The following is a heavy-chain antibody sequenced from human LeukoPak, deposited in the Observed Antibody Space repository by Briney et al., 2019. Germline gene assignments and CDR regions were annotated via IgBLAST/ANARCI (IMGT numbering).Heavy chain of an antibody. V-gene: IGHV3-33*01. CDR1: GFTFSSYG. CDR2: IWYDGSNK. D-gene: IGHD6-13*01. Sequence: PGRSLRLSCAASGFTFSSYGMHWVRQAPGKGLEWVAVIWYDGSNKYYADSVKGRFTISRDNAKNSLYLQMNSLRAEDTAVYYCARAAAGNNYFDYWGQGTLVTVSS. CDR3: ARAAAGNNYFDY. J-gene: IGHJ4*02.